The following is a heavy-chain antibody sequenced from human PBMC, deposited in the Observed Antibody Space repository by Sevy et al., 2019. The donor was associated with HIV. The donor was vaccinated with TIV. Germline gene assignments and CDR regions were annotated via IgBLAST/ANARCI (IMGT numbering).Heavy chain of an antibody. Sequence: SETLSLTCTVSGGSVSSGSYYWSWIRQPPGKGLEWIGYIYYSGSTNYNPSLKSRVTISVDTSKNQFSLKLSSVTAAETAVYYCARERGGSGYYLGYWGQGTLVTVSS. CDR2: IYYSGST. D-gene: IGHD3-3*01. J-gene: IGHJ4*02. CDR3: ARERGGSGYYLGY. CDR1: GGSVSSGSYY. V-gene: IGHV4-61*01.